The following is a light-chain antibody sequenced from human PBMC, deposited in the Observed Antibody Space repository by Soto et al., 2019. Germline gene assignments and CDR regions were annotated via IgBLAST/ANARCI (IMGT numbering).Light chain of an antibody. CDR2: DVS. CDR1: SSDVGGYNY. V-gene: IGLV2-14*01. J-gene: IGLJ2*01. CDR3: SSYTSSSTLVV. Sequence: QSALTQPASVSGSPGQSITISCTGTSSDVGGYNYVSWYQQHPGKAPKLMIYDVSNRPSGLSNRFSGSKSGNTASLTISGLQAEDEGDYYCSSYTSSSTLVVFGGGTKLTVL.